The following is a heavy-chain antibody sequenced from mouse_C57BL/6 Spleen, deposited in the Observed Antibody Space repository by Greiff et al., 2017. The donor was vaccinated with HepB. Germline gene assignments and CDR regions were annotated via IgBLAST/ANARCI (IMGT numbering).Heavy chain of an antibody. CDR1: GFNIKDYY. J-gene: IGHJ2*01. CDR2: IDPEDGDT. V-gene: IGHV14-2*01. D-gene: IGHD2-5*01. CDR3: ARSSYSNYADY. Sequence: EVKLQQSGAELVKPGASVKLSCTASGFNIKDYYMHWVKQRTEQGLEWIGRIDPEDGDTKYAPKFQGKATITADTSSNTAYLQLSSLTSEDTAVYYCARSSYSNYADYWGQGTTLTVSS.